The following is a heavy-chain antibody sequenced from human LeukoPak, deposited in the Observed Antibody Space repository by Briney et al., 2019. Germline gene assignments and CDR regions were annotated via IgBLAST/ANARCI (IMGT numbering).Heavy chain of an antibody. CDR2: IYYSGST. J-gene: IGHJ4*02. D-gene: IGHD6-13*01. CDR1: GGSFSVYY. V-gene: IGHV4-59*12. CDR3: AREGYSSSPALGY. Sequence: SETLSLTCAVYGGSFSVYYWSWIRQPPGRGLEWIGYIYYSGSTYYNPSLKSRVTISVDTSKNQFSLKLSSVTAADTAVYYCAREGYSSSPALGYWGQGTLVTVSS.